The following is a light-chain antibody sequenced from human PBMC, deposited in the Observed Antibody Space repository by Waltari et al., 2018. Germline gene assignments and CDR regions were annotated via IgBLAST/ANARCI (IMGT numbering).Light chain of an antibody. CDR3: LQFSNYLFT. CDR1: QSLLYRSNNKNY. Sequence: IVMTQSPDSLAVSLGERATINCKSSQSLLYRSNNKNYLAWYQQKAGQPPELLIYWAATRQSGVPDRFSGGGSGTDFTLTISNLQAEDVATYYCLQFSNYLFTFGPGTKVDIK. CDR2: WAA. V-gene: IGKV4-1*01. J-gene: IGKJ3*01.